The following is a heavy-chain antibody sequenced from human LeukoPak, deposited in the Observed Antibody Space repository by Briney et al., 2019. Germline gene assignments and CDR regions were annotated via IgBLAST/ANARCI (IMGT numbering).Heavy chain of an antibody. V-gene: IGHV1-69*04. J-gene: IGHJ1*01. Sequence: ASVKVSCKASGGTFSSYAISWVRQAPGQGLEWMGRIIPILGIANYAQKFQGRVTITADKSTSTAYVELSSLRSEDTAVYYCARDCGGDCYSNSAEYFQHWGQGTLVTVSS. D-gene: IGHD2-21*02. CDR3: ARDCGGDCYSNSAEYFQH. CDR2: IIPILGIA. CDR1: GGTFSSYA.